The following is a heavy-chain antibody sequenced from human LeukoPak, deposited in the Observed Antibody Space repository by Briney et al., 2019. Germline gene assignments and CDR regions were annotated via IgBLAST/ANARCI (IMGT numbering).Heavy chain of an antibody. V-gene: IGHV4-59*01. CDR3: ATQRDHSDYVFDF. CDR1: GGSISSYY. D-gene: IGHD4-11*01. CDR2: ISHSGTT. J-gene: IGHJ4*02. Sequence: SETLSLTCTVSGGSISSYYWSWIRQSPGKGLEWIGYISHSGTTNYKSSLKSRVTISVDTSKKQFSLKLSSVTAADVAIYFCATQRDHSDYVFDFWGQGTLVSVSA.